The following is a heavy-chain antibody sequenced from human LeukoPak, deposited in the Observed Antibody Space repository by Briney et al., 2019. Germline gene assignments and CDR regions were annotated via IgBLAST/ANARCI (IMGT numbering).Heavy chain of an antibody. Sequence: KASETLSLTCTISGGSISSSSYYWGWIRQPPGKGLEWIGTIDHSGSAYYRPSFKSRATISVDTSKRQFSLKLSSVTAADTAVYYCARETNDYFDSSAYMDVWGQGTTVTVSS. CDR2: IDHSGSA. J-gene: IGHJ6*03. CDR3: ARETNDYFDSSAYMDV. CDR1: GGSISSSSYY. D-gene: IGHD3-22*01. V-gene: IGHV4-39*07.